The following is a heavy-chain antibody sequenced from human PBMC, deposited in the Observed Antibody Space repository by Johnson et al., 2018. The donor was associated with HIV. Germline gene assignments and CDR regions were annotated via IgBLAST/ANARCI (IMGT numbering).Heavy chain of an antibody. D-gene: IGHD3-16*01. J-gene: IGHJ3*02. CDR2: LNWNVETT. V-gene: IGHV3-20*04. Sequence: MLLVESGGGLVKTGGSLRLSCAASGFTFNDYGMSWVRHVPGQGLAWVSGLNWNVETTGYADSVKGRFTISRDNSKNTLHLQMNSLRAEDTAVYYCARDVKVCAFDIWGQGTMVTVSS. CDR3: ARDVKVCAFDI. CDR1: GFTFNDYG.